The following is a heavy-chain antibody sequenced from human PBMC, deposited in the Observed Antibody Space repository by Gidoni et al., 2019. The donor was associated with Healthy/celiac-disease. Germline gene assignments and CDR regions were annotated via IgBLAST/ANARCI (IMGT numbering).Heavy chain of an antibody. J-gene: IGHJ2*01. CDR3: ARADMTTVTYWYFDL. Sequence: QVQLQESGPGLVKPSQTLSLTCTVSGGSISSGGYYWSWIRQHPGKGLEWIGYIYYSVSTYYNPSLKSRVTISVDTSKNQFALKRSSVTAADTAVYYCARADMTTVTYWYFDLWGRGTLVTVSS. D-gene: IGHD4-17*01. CDR2: IYYSVST. CDR1: GGSISSGGYY. V-gene: IGHV4-31*03.